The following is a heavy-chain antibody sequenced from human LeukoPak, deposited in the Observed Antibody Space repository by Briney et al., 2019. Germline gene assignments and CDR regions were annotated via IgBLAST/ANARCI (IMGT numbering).Heavy chain of an antibody. D-gene: IGHD1-26*01. CDR1: GGTFSSYT. CDR3: ATLYSGSTRGYYYCGMDV. CDR2: IIPILGIA. J-gene: IGHJ6*02. V-gene: IGHV1-69*02. Sequence: PRASVKVSCKASGGTFSSYTISWVRQAPGQGLEWRGRIIPILGIANYAQKFQGRVTITADKSTSTAYMELSSLRSEDTAVHYCATLYSGSTRGYYYCGMDVWGQGTTVTVSS.